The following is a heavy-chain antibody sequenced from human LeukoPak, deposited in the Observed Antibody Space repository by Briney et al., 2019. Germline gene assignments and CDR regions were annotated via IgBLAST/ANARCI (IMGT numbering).Heavy chain of an antibody. J-gene: IGHJ5*02. CDR1: GFTFSSYS. Sequence: GSLRLSCAASGFTFSSYSMNWVRQAPGKGLEWVSSISSSSSYIYYADSVKGRFTISRDNAKNSLYLQMNSLRAEDTAVYYCAGFSYSSSWNPFDPWGQGTLVTVSS. CDR3: AGFSYSSSWNPFDP. D-gene: IGHD6-13*01. CDR2: ISSSSSYI. V-gene: IGHV3-21*01.